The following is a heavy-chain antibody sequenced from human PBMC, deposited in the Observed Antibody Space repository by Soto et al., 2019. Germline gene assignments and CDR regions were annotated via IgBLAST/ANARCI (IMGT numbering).Heavy chain of an antibody. CDR3: TYGSPYYDFWSGYYTLAFDI. Sequence: GGSLRLSCAASGFTFSNAWMNWVRQAPGKGLEWVGRIKSKTDGGTTDYAAPVKGRFTISRDDSKNTLYLQMNSLKTEDTAVYYCTYGSPYYDFWSGYYTLAFDIWGQGTMVTVSS. V-gene: IGHV3-15*07. D-gene: IGHD3-3*01. J-gene: IGHJ3*02. CDR2: IKSKTDGGTT. CDR1: GFTFSNAW.